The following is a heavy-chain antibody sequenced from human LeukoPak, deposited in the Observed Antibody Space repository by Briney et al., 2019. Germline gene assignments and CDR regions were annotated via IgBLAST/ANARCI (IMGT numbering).Heavy chain of an antibody. CDR2: ISGSGGST. Sequence: PGGSLRLSCAASGFTFSSYAMSWVRQAPGKGLEWVSAISGSGGSTYYADSVKGRFTMSRDNAKNSVYLQMNSLRAEDTAVYYCARVADFWSGYWGYDYWGQGTLVTVSS. CDR3: ARVADFWSGYWGYDY. J-gene: IGHJ4*02. V-gene: IGHV3-23*01. D-gene: IGHD3-3*01. CDR1: GFTFSSYA.